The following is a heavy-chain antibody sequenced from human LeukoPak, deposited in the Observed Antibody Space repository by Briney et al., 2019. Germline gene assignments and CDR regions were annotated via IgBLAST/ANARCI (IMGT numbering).Heavy chain of an antibody. CDR2: VSGSGGST. CDR1: GFTFSSYA. D-gene: IGHD3-22*01. V-gene: IGHV3-23*01. J-gene: IGHJ4*02. Sequence: GGSLRLSCAASGFTFSSYAMSWVRQAPGKGLEWVSAVSGSGGSTYYADSVKGRFTISRDNSKNTLYLQMNSLRAEDTAVYYCAKDEYYYDSSGYPFDYWGQGTLVTVSS. CDR3: AKDEYYYDSSGYPFDY.